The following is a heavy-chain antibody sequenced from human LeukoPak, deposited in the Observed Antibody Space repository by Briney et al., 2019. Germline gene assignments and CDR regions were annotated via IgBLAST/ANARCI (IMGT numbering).Heavy chain of an antibody. CDR3: AKDQSSGWPHYFDY. D-gene: IGHD6-19*01. Sequence: GGSLRLSCAASGFTFSSYWMHWVRQAPGKGLVWVSRINSDGSSTIYADSVKGRFTISRDNSKNTLYLQMNSLRADDTAVYYCAKDQSSGWPHYFDYWGQGTLVTVSS. CDR1: GFTFSSYW. CDR2: INSDGSST. V-gene: IGHV3-74*01. J-gene: IGHJ4*02.